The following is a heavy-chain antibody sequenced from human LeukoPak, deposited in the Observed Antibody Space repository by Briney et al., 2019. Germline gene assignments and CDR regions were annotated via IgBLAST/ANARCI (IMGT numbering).Heavy chain of an antibody. V-gene: IGHV3-23*01. CDR3: AKVDGSGSYYMDYFDY. D-gene: IGHD3-10*01. CDR1: GFTFSSYA. Sequence: GGSLRLSCAASGFTFSSYAMSWVRQAPGKGLEWVSAISGSGGSTYYADSVKGRFTISRDNFKNPLYLQMNSLRAEDTAVYYCAKVDGSGSYYMDYFDYWGQGTLVTVSS. J-gene: IGHJ4*02. CDR2: ISGSGGST.